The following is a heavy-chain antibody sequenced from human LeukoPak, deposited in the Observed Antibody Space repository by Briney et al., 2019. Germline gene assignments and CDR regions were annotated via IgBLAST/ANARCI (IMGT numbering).Heavy chain of an antibody. Sequence: GGSLRLSCAASGFTFNTYSMNWVRQAPGKGLEWVSSISTSSTYIYYADSVKGRFTISRDNAKNSLYLQMNTLRPEDTAVYYCAREYYYGSGSYSGYWGQGTLVTVSS. J-gene: IGHJ4*02. CDR1: GFTFNTYS. V-gene: IGHV3-21*01. CDR2: ISTSSTYI. D-gene: IGHD3-10*01. CDR3: AREYYYGSGSYSGY.